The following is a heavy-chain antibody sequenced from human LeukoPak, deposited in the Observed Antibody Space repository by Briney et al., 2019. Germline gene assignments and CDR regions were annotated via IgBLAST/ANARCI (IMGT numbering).Heavy chain of an antibody. CDR1: GITFSSYA. CDR3: ARVMGRYCSSNSCYVDY. J-gene: IGHJ4*02. V-gene: IGHV3-30*04. Sequence: GRSLRLSCAASGITFSSYAMHWVRQAPGKGLEWVAVISYDGSNKYYADSVKGRFTISRDNSKNTLYLQMNSLGAEDTAVYYCARVMGRYCSSNSCYVDYWGQGTLVTVSS. CDR2: ISYDGSNK. D-gene: IGHD2-2*01.